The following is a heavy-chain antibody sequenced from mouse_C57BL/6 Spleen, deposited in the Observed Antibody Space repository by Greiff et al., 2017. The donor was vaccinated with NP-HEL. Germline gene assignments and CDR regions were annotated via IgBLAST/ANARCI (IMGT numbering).Heavy chain of an antibody. Sequence: QVHVKQSGPELVKPGASVKISCKASGYTFTDYYINWVKQRPGQGLEWIGWIFPGSGSTYYNEKFKGKATLTVDKSSSTAYMLLSSLTSEDSAVYFCARSGAAQATSYFDYWGQGTTLTVSS. CDR3: ARSGAAQATSYFDY. J-gene: IGHJ2*01. V-gene: IGHV1-75*01. CDR2: IFPGSGST. CDR1: GYTFTDYY. D-gene: IGHD3-2*02.